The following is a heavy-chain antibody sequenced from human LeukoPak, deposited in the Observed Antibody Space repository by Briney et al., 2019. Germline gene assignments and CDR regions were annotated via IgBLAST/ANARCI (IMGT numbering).Heavy chain of an antibody. CDR3: ASVVGATLSYHVWFDP. CDR2: MNPNSGNT. D-gene: IGHD1-26*01. Sequence: ASVKVSCKASGYTFTSYDINWVRQAPGQGLEWMGWMNPNSGNTGYAQKFQGRVTMTRNTSISTAYMELSSLRSEDTAVYYCASVVGATLSYHVWFDPWGQGTLATVSS. J-gene: IGHJ5*02. V-gene: IGHV1-8*01. CDR1: GYTFTSYD.